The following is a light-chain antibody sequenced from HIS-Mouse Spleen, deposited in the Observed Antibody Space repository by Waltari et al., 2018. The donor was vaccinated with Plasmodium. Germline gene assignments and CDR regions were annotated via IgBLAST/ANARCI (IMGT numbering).Light chain of an antibody. CDR3: RAWDSSTVV. Sequence: SYELTQPPSVSVSPGQTASITCSGDKLGDKYACWYQKKQSQSPVLVIYQESKRPSGIPERCAGSNTVNTATLTMSGTEAIDEADYYCRAWDSSTVVFGGGTKLTVL. CDR1: KLGDKY. CDR2: QES. V-gene: IGLV3-1*01. J-gene: IGLJ2*01.